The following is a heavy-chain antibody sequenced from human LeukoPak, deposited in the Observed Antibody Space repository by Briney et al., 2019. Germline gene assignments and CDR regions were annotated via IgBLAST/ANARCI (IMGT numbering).Heavy chain of an antibody. Sequence: GGSLRLSCAASGFTFSSYAMSWVRQAPGKGLEWVSAISGSGGSTYYADSVKGRFTISRDNSKNTLYLQMNSLRAEDTAVYYCAKDPPFFGEFVSEYFQHWGQGTLVTVSS. V-gene: IGHV3-23*01. CDR2: ISGSGGST. J-gene: IGHJ1*01. D-gene: IGHD3-10*01. CDR1: GFTFSSYA. CDR3: AKDPPFFGEFVSEYFQH.